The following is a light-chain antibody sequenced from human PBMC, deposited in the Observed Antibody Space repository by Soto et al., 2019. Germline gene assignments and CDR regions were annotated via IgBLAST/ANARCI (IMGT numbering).Light chain of an antibody. CDR3: QQLNTFPVT. CDR2: ASS. V-gene: IGKV1-9*01. Sequence: DIQLTQSPSFLSASVGDRVTITCRASQGISSYLAWYHQTTGRAPKLLIYASSTLQSGVPSRFSGSGSGTEFTLTISSLQPADFGTYYCQQLNTFPVTFGKRTRL. J-gene: IGKJ5*01. CDR1: QGISSY.